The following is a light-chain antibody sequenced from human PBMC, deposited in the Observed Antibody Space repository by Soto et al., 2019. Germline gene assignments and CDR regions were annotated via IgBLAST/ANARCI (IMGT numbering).Light chain of an antibody. CDR2: DVT. CDR3: GSYTISSTLMI. V-gene: IGLV2-14*03. J-gene: IGLJ2*01. CDR1: PSDIGAYNY. Sequence: QPASVSGSPGQSITISCSGTPSDIGAYNYVSWYQHLPGKAPKVIIYDVTNRPSGVSSRFSGSKSGTTASLTISGLQAEDEANYYCGSYTISSTLMIFGGGTKLTVL.